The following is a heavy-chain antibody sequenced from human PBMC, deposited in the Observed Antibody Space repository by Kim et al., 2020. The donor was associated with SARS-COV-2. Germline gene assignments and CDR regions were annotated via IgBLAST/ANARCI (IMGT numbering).Heavy chain of an antibody. CDR3: ARAPGRWLQLQYFQH. CDR2: INHSGST. Sequence: SETLSLTCAVYGGSFSGYYWSWIRQPPGKGLEWIGEINHSGSTNYNPSLKSRVTISVDTSKNQFSLKLSSVTAADTAVYYCARAPGRWLQLQYFQHWGQGTLVTVSS. V-gene: IGHV4-34*01. CDR1: GGSFSGYY. D-gene: IGHD5-12*01. J-gene: IGHJ1*01.